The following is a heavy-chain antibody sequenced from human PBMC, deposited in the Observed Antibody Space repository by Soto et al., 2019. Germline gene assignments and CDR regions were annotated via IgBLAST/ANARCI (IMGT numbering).Heavy chain of an antibody. CDR2: ISGSGGST. Sequence: GGSLRLSCAASGFTISSYAMSWVRQAPGKGLEWVPAISGSGGSTYYADSVKGRFTISRDNSKNTLYLQMNSLRAEDTAVYYCAKDLGYSSSSSWFAPWGQGTLVTVSS. CDR1: GFTISSYA. CDR3: AKDLGYSSSSSWFAP. D-gene: IGHD6-6*01. V-gene: IGHV3-23*01. J-gene: IGHJ5*02.